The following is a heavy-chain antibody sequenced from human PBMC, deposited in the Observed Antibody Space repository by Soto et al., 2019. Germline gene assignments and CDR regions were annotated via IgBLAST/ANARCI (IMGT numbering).Heavy chain of an antibody. D-gene: IGHD5-12*01. CDR2: ISSNGGST. CDR3: AKDRDSGYDYHNY. V-gene: IGHV3-64*02. J-gene: IGHJ4*02. Sequence: EVQLVESGEGLVQPGGSLRLSCAASGFTFSSYAMHWVRQAPGKGLEYVSAISSNGGSTYYADSVKGRFTISRDNSKNTLYLQMGSLRAEDMAVYYCAKDRDSGYDYHNYWGQGTLVTVSS. CDR1: GFTFSSYA.